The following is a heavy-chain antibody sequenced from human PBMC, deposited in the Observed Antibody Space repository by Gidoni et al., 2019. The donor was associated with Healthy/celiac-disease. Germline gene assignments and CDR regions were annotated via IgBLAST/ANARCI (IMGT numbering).Heavy chain of an antibody. CDR1: GGTLGSDA. V-gene: IGHV1-69*17. CDR2: IIPIFGIA. J-gene: IGHJ5*02. CDR3: ARERVTMVRGVTNWFDP. Sequence: QVQLVQSGAGVKQPGSSVTVSCKASGGTLGSDAISWVRQAPGQGLEWMGGIIPIFGIANYAQKFRGRVMITADKSTSTAYMGRSSLRSEDTAVYYCARERVTMVRGVTNWFDPWGQGTLVTVSS. D-gene: IGHD3-10*01.